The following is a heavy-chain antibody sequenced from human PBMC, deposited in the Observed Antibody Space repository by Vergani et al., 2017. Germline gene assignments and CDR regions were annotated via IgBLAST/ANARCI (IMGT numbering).Heavy chain of an antibody. CDR2: ISSSSSYI. V-gene: IGHV3-21*01. D-gene: IGHD4-17*01. Sequence: EVQLVESGGGLVKPGGSLRLSCAASGFTFSSYSMNWVRQAPGKGLEWVSSISSSSSYIYYADSVKGRFTISRDNAKNSLYLQMNSLRAEDTAVYYCARDGAETTVTTLPAGFWGQGTLVTVSS. CDR1: GFTFSSYS. J-gene: IGHJ4*02. CDR3: ARDGAETTVTTLPAGF.